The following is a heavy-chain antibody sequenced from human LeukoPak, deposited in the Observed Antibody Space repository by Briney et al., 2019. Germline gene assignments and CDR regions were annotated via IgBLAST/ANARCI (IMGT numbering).Heavy chain of an antibody. V-gene: IGHV3-23*01. J-gene: IGHJ6*04. Sequence: PGGSLRLSCAASGFTFSTYGMSWVRQAPGEGLEWVSSFGGRGGTTYYADSVKGRFTISRDNSKSALYLQVNSLRAEDTAVYYCARYCSSISCYSAYYGMDVWGKGTRVTVSS. CDR1: GFTFSTYG. CDR2: FGGRGGTT. D-gene: IGHD2-2*01. CDR3: ARYCSSISCYSAYYGMDV.